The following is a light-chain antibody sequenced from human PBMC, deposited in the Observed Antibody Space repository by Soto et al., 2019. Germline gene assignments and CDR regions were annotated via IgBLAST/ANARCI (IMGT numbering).Light chain of an antibody. J-gene: IGLJ1*01. V-gene: IGLV2-8*01. CDR3: SSYAGSSNV. CDR1: SSDVGGYNY. Sequence: QPVLTQPPSASGSPGQSVAISCTGTSSDVGGYNYVSWYQQHPGKAPKLMIYEVNKRPSGVPDRFSGSKSGNTASLTVSGLQAEDEAEYYCSSYAGSSNVFGTGTKVTVL. CDR2: EVN.